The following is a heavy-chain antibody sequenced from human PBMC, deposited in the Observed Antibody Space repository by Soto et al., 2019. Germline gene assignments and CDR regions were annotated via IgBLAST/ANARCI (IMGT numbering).Heavy chain of an antibody. J-gene: IGHJ6*04. CDR2: ISGSGGST. D-gene: IGHD3-3*01. CDR1: GFTFSSYA. Sequence: GGSLRLSCAASGFTFSSYAMSWVRQAPGKGLEWVSAISGSGGSTYYADSVKGRFTISRDNSKNTLYLQMNSLRAEDTAVYYCAKDRRILRFLEWSGADVWGKGTTVTVSS. CDR3: AKDRRILRFLEWSGADV. V-gene: IGHV3-23*01.